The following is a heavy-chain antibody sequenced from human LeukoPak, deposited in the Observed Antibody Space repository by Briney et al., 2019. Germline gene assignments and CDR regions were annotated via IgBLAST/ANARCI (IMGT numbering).Heavy chain of an antibody. CDR1: GFTVSSYG. D-gene: IGHD3-9*01. V-gene: IGHV3-33*01. CDR2: IWYDGSNK. CDR3: ARDHYDILTGYPNNYYFDY. Sequence: GGSLRLSCAASGFTVSSYGMHWVRQAPGKELEWVAVIWYDGSNKYYADSVKGRFTISRDNSKNTLYLQMNSLRAEDTAVYYCARDHYDILTGYPNNYYFDYWGQGTLVTVSS. J-gene: IGHJ4*02.